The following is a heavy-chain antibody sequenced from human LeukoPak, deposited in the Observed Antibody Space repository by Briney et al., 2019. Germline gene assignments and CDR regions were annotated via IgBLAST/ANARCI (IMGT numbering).Heavy chain of an antibody. CDR3: AKDQLPYYGSGAGDY. J-gene: IGHJ4*02. D-gene: IGHD3-10*01. Sequence: GGSLRLSCAASGFTFSRYAMSWVRQATGKGVEWVSDISGSGGRTYYADSVKGRFTISRDNSKNTLYLQMNSLRAEDTAVYYCAKDQLPYYGSGAGDYCGQGTLVTVSS. CDR2: ISGSGGRT. V-gene: IGHV3-23*01. CDR1: GFTFSRYA.